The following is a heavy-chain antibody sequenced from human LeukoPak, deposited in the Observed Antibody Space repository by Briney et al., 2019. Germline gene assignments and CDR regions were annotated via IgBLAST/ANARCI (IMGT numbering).Heavy chain of an antibody. D-gene: IGHD3-16*01. CDR1: GGPISTTTYY. V-gene: IGHV4-39*01. Sequence: SETLSLTCTVSGGPISTTTYYWGWIRQPPGEGLEWLGSINYSGSTFYNPSLKIRVTMSMDTSKNQFSLKLSSVTAADTAVYYCARHGDLAYWGQGALVTVSS. CDR3: ARHGDLAY. J-gene: IGHJ4*02. CDR2: INYSGST.